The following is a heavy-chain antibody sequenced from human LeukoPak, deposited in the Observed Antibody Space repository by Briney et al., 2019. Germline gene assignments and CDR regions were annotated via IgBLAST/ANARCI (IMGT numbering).Heavy chain of an antibody. CDR1: GFTFSSYS. CDR2: ISSSSSYI. D-gene: IGHD2-2*01. Sequence: EGSLRLSCAASGFTFSSYSMNWVRQAPGKGLEWVSSISSSSSYIYYEDSVKGRFTISRDNAKNSLYLQMNSLRAEDTAVYYCARGASYLVPAANDFDYWGQGTLVTVSS. CDR3: ARGASYLVPAANDFDY. J-gene: IGHJ4*02. V-gene: IGHV3-21*01.